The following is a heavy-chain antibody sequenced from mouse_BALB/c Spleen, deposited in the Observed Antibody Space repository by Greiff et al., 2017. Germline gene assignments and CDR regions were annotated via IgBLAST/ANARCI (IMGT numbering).Heavy chain of an antibody. J-gene: IGHJ3*01. CDR1: GYSFTGYN. CDR2: IDPYYGGI. V-gene: IGHV1-39*01. CDR3: ARSGGYDWFAY. Sequence: VHVKQSGPELEKPGASVKISCKASGYSFTGYNMNWVKQSNGKSLEWIGNIDPYYGGISYNQKFKGKATLTVDKSSSTAYMQLKSLTSEDSAVYYCARSGGYDWFAYWGQGTLVTVSA. D-gene: IGHD2-2*01.